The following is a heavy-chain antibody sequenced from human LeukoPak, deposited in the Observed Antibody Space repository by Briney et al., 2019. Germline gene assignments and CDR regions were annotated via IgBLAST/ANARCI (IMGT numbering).Heavy chain of an antibody. V-gene: IGHV4-34*01. CDR3: ARGRGYYDSSWDY. CDR2: INHSGST. CDR1: GGSFSGYY. Sequence: PSETLSLTCAVYGGSFSGYYWSWIRQPPGKGLEWIGEINHSGSTNYNPSLKSRATISVDTPKNQFSLKLSSVTAADTAVYYCARGRGYYDSSWDYWGQGTLVTVSS. J-gene: IGHJ4*02. D-gene: IGHD3-22*01.